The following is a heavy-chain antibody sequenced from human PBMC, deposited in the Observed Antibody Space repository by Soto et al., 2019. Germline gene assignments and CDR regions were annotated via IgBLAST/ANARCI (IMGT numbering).Heavy chain of an antibody. D-gene: IGHD6-19*01. Sequence: ASVKVSCKVSGYTLTELSMHWVRQAPGKGLEWMGGFDPEDGETIYAQKFQGRVTMTEDTSTDTAYMELSSLRSEDTAVYYCASCKGETYRSGQACINYYGMDVWGHGNTVTVSS. CDR3: ASCKGETYRSGQACINYYGMDV. V-gene: IGHV1-24*01. CDR2: FDPEDGET. CDR1: GYTLTELS. J-gene: IGHJ6*02.